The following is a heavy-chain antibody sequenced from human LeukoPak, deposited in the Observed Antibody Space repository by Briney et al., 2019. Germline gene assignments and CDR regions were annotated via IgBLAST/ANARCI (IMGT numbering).Heavy chain of an antibody. CDR2: ISYSWTT. J-gene: IGHJ4*02. D-gene: IGHD5-18*01. V-gene: IGHV4-39*01. CDR1: GGSINSYY. CDR3: ARHRHSHHYDY. Sequence: SETLSLTCTVSGGSINSYYWGWLRQPPGKGLEWIGSISYSWTTYYNPSLKSRVTISADTSNNQFSLKLTSLTAADTAVYYCARHRHSHHYDYWGQGTLVTVSS.